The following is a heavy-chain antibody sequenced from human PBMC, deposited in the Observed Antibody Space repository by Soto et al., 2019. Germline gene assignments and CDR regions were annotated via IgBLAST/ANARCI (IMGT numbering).Heavy chain of an antibody. D-gene: IGHD4-17*01. CDR1: GFTFSSYA. V-gene: IGHV3-7*04. CDR2: IKQGGSEK. Sequence: GGSLRLSCAASGFTFSSYAMSWVRQAPGKGLEWVANIKQGGSEKYYVDSVKGRFTISRDNAKNSLYLQMNSLRAEDTAVYYCARDLASTTIPNYWGQGTLVTVSS. CDR3: ARDLASTTIPNY. J-gene: IGHJ4*02.